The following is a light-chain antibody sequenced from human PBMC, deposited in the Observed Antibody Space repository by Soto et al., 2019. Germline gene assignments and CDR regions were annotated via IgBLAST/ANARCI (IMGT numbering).Light chain of an antibody. V-gene: IGKV3-20*01. CDR1: QRVGIN. Sequence: EIVLTQSPATLSLSPGERATLSCRASQRVGINLAWYQQKPGQAPRLLIYGASSRATGIPDRFSGSGSGTDFTLTISRLEPEDFAVYYCQQYGSSPPWTFGQGTKVDIK. CDR2: GAS. CDR3: QQYGSSPPWT. J-gene: IGKJ1*01.